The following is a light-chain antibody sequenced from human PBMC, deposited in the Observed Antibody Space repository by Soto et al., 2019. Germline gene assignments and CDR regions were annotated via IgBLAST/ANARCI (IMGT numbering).Light chain of an antibody. CDR3: QHYTNRPPT. Sequence: EIVMTPSPATLSVSPGERATLSCRASRSVSSNLAWYQQKPGQAPRLLIYGASTRATGIPDRFSGSGSGTEFTLTISSLQSEDFAVYFCQHYTNRPPTFGPGTKVDIK. J-gene: IGKJ3*01. CDR2: GAS. V-gene: IGKV3-15*01. CDR1: RSVSSN.